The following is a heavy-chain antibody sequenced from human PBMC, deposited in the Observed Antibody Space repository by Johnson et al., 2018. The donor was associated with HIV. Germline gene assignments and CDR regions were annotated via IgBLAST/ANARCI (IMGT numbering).Heavy chain of an antibody. J-gene: IGHJ3*01. D-gene: IGHD3-16*02. CDR1: EFTFGDYD. CDR3: ARMGGYHHSCGCIYDACGL. V-gene: IGHV3-20*04. Sequence: VQLVESGGGVVRPGESLGLSCAASEFTFGDYDMAWVRVAPGKGLEWVSGINWSGASAGYADSVKGRFTISRDNGKNSLYLEMNSLRAEDTALYYCARMGGYHHSCGCIYDACGLWGQGTRVTVSS. CDR2: INWSGASA.